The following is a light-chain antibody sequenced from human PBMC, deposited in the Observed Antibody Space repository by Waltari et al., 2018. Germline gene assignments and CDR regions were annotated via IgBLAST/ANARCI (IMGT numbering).Light chain of an antibody. J-gene: IGLJ2*01. CDR3: HSRDASGVGGS. CDR2: DKN. Sequence: SSELTQYPAVSVAMGQTVRITCQGDSLRSYYASWYQQRPGQAPRLVMYDKNNRPSGVPDRFSGSSSHNTASLTITGAQAEDEASYYCHSRDASGVGGSFGGGTKLTVL. V-gene: IGLV3-19*01. CDR1: SLRSYY.